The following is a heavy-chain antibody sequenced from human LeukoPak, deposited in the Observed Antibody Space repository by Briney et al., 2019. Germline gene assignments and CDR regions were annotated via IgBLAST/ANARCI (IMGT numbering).Heavy chain of an antibody. CDR2: INPNSGGT. D-gene: IGHD5-18*01. CDR3: ARLLPPDTATELIDY. V-gene: IGHV1-2*02. CDR1: GYTFTGYY. Sequence: ASVKVSCKTSGYTFTGYYMHWVRQAPGQGLEWMGWINPNSGGTNYAQKFQGRVTMTRDTSISTAYMELSRLRSDDTAVYYCARLLPPDTATELIDYWGQGTLVTVSS. J-gene: IGHJ4*02.